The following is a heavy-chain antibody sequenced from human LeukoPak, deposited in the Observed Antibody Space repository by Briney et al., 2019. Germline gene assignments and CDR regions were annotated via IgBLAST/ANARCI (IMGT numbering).Heavy chain of an antibody. V-gene: IGHV1-18*01. D-gene: IGHD5-18*01. Sequence: GASVKVSCKASGYTFTSYGISWVRQAPGQGLEWMGWISAYNGNTNYAQKLQGRVTMTTDPSTSTAYMELRSLRSDDTAVYYCARDEDVDTATVAVFDYWGQGTLVTVSS. J-gene: IGHJ4*02. CDR3: ARDEDVDTATVAVFDY. CDR2: ISAYNGNT. CDR1: GYTFTSYG.